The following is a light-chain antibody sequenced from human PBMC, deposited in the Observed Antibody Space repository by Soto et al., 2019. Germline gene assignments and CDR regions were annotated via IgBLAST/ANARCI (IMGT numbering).Light chain of an antibody. CDR2: DVS. CDR3: SSYTSSSMV. J-gene: IGLJ2*01. CDR1: SSDVGCYNY. V-gene: IGLV2-14*01. Sequence: QSVLTQPASVSGSPGQSITISCTGTSSDVGCYNYVSWYQQHPGKAPKLMIYDVSNRPSGVSNRFSGSKSGNTASLTISGLQAEDEADYYCSSYTSSSMVFGGGTKLTVL.